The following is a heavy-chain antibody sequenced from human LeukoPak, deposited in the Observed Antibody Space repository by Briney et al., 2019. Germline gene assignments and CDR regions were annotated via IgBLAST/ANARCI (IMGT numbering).Heavy chain of an antibody. J-gene: IGHJ5*02. CDR1: VFTYSNFA. CDR2: ISGSGGDT. CDR3: AKDRFGYSSGWFFDP. Sequence: GGSLRLSCAASVFTYSNFAMNWVRQAPGKGLEWVSGISGSGGDTYYADSVKGRFTISRDSSKNTLYLQMKSLRVEDTAVYYCAKDRFGYSSGWFFDPWGQGTLVTVSS. V-gene: IGHV3-23*01. D-gene: IGHD6-19*01.